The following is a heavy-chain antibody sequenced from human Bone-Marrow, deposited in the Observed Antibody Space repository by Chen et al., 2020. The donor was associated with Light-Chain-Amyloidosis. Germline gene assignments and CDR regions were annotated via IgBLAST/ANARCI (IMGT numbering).Heavy chain of an antibody. Sequence: EVQLEQSGPEVKKPGESLKISCTGSGYTFPNYWIGWVRQMPGKGLEWMGVIYPDDSDARYSPSFEGQVTISADKSITTAYLQWRSLKASGTAMYYCARRRDGYNFDYWGQGTLVTVSS. CDR1: GYTFPNYW. CDR2: IYPDDSDA. CDR3: ARRRDGYNFDY. J-gene: IGHJ4*02. V-gene: IGHV5-51*01. D-gene: IGHD5-12*01.